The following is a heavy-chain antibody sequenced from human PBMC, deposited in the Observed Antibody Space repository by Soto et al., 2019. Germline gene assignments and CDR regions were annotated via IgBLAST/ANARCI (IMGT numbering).Heavy chain of an antibody. CDR1: CYTFTSYG. J-gene: IGHJ6*02. D-gene: IGHD3-9*01. CDR3: ARVGDILTGYYYYYGMDV. CDR2: ISAYNGNT. Sequence: GASVKVSCKSSCYTFTSYGISLFRHSPGQWLEWMGWISAYNGNTNYAQKLQGRVTMTTDTSTSTAYMELRSLRSDDTAVYYCARVGDILTGYYYYYGMDVWGQGTTVTVSS. V-gene: IGHV1-18*01.